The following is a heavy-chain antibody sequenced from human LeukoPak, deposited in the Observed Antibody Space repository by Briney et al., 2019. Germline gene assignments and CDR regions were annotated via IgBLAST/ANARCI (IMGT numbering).Heavy chain of an antibody. D-gene: IGHD6-13*01. CDR2: IYHSGST. CDR1: GYSISSGYY. V-gene: IGHV4-38-2*01. Sequence: PSETLSLTCAVSGYSISSGYYWGWTRQPPGKGLEWIGSIYHSGSTYYNPSLKSRVTISVDMSKNQFSVKLNSVTAADTAVYYCARVWAGAAAGTVPDHWGQGTLVTVSS. J-gene: IGHJ5*02. CDR3: ARVWAGAAAGTVPDH.